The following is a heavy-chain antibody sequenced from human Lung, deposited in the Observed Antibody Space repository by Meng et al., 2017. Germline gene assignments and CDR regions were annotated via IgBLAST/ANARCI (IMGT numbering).Heavy chain of an antibody. CDR1: GASIDTDNW. Sequence: QVPLQESGPGLVKPSGTLSLTCAVSGASIDTDNWWTWVRQSPGKGLEWIGDIHHSGSTNYNPSLKSRVILSVDKSKNQFSLKVNSVTAADTAVYYCARGYYSDSHWGQGTLVTVSS. CDR3: ARGYYSDSH. J-gene: IGHJ4*02. CDR2: IHHSGST. D-gene: IGHD3-22*01. V-gene: IGHV4-4*02.